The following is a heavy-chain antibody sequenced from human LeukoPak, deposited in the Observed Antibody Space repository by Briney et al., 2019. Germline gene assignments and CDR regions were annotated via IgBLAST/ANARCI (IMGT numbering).Heavy chain of an antibody. CDR2: ISSSGSRI. CDR3: ARNTLAIAAAAFFDF. CDR1: GFTFSSYE. J-gene: IGHJ4*02. D-gene: IGHD6-13*01. Sequence: GGSLRLSCAASGFTFSSYEMNWVRQAPGKGLEWVSYISSSGSRIYYTASVKGRFTISRDNAKNSLYLQMNSLRVEVTALYYCARNTLAIAAAAFFDFWGQGTLVTVSS. V-gene: IGHV3-48*03.